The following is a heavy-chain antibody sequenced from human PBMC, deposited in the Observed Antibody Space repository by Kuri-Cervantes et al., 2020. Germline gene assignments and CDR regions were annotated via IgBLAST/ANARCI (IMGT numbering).Heavy chain of an antibody. Sequence: ASVKVSCKASGYTFTGYYMHWVRQAPGQGLEWMGWINPNSGGTNYAQKFQGRVTMTRDTSISTAYMELSRLRSDDTAVYYCARDGVGLPTVTAEWGQGTLVTVSS. V-gene: IGHV1-2*02. CDR1: GYTFTGYY. J-gene: IGHJ4*02. CDR3: ARDGVGLPTVTAE. D-gene: IGHD4-11*01. CDR2: INPNSGGT.